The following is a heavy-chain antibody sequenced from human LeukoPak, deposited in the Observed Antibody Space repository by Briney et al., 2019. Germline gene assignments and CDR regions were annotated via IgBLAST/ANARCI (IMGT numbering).Heavy chain of an antibody. CDR1: GFTFENCW. J-gene: IGHJ4*02. Sequence: GGSLRLSCVGSGFTFENCWMHWVRQAPGKGPEWVANIKQDGSLEHYMDSVKGRFTISRDNANSSLILQMDSLRAEDTAVYYCARWTGVIDSWGQGTLVTVSS. CDR2: IKQDGSLE. D-gene: IGHD2-21*01. V-gene: IGHV3-7*01. CDR3: ARWTGVIDS.